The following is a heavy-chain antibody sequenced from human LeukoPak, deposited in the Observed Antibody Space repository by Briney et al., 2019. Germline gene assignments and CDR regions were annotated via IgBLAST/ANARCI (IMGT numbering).Heavy chain of an antibody. CDR2: IYTSGST. CDR3: ARDRNYSSSISCYYYFDY. Sequence: SETLSLTCTVSGGSINSYSWRWIRQPAGKGLEGIGRIYTSGSTNYNPSLKSRVTMSLDTSKNQSSLKLSSVTAADTAVYYCARDRNYSSSISCYYYFDYWGQGTLVTVSS. CDR1: GGSINSYS. V-gene: IGHV4-4*07. D-gene: IGHD2-2*01. J-gene: IGHJ4*02.